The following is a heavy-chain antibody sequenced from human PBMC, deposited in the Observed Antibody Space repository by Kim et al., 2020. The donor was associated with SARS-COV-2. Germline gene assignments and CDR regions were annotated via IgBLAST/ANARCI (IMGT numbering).Heavy chain of an antibody. J-gene: IGHJ6*02. CDR3: ARGLSSITMIVVVFTGGIYGMDV. V-gene: IGHV4-34*01. D-gene: IGHD3-22*01. CDR2: LHHSCLS. Sequence: SETLSLTCAVYGGSFSGYYWTWIRQPPGKGLEFLWDLHHSCLSHYTPSLKRLVPLSLDTSKNQFSLKLSSVPAADTAVYYCARGLSSITMIVVVFTGGIYGMDVWGQATTVTFSS. CDR1: GGSFSGYY.